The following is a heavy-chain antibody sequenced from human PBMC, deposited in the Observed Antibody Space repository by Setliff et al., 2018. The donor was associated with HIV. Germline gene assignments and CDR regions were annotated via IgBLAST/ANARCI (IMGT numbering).Heavy chain of an antibody. J-gene: IGHJ4*02. CDR3: AREFSGWYGGNYLDY. V-gene: IGHV4-39*07. CDR1: GGSIGRSSYY. D-gene: IGHD6-19*01. CDR2: IYYSGST. Sequence: SETLSLTCTVSGGSIGRSSYYWGWIRKPPGKGLEWIATIYYSGSTYYSPSLQSRVIISLDKSKNQFSLKLSSVTAADTAVYYCAREFSGWYGGNYLDYWGQGTLVTVSS.